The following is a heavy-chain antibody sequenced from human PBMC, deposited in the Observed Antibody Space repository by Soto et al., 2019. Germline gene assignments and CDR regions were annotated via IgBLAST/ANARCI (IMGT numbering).Heavy chain of an antibody. V-gene: IGHV3-53*01. CDR1: GFTVSSNY. CDR2: IYSGGST. Sequence: EVQLVESGGGLIQPGGSLRLSCAASGFTVSSNYMSWVRQAPGKGLEWVSVIYSGGSTYYADSVKGRFTISRDNSKNTLYLHMNTLRAEDTAVYYGSRFVVVPSASRFWLMGRGHDPGHIDVWGQGTTVTVSS. J-gene: IGHJ6*02. D-gene: IGHD2-2*01. CDR3: SRFVVVPSASRFWLMGRGHDPGHIDV.